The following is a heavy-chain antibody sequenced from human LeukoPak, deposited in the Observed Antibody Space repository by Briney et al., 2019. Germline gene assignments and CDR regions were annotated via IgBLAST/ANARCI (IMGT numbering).Heavy chain of an antibody. Sequence: SETLSLTCTVSGGSISSSSYYWGWIRQPPGKGLEWIGSIYYSGSTYYNPSLKSRVTISVDTSKNQFSLKLSSVTAADTAVYYCARDHSVTTIYYYMDVWGKGTTVTVSS. J-gene: IGHJ6*03. CDR1: GGSISSSSYY. CDR2: IYYSGST. V-gene: IGHV4-39*07. D-gene: IGHD4-11*01. CDR3: ARDHSVTTIYYYMDV.